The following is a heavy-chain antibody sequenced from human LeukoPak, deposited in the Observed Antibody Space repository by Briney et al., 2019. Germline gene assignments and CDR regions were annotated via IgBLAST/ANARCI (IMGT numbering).Heavy chain of an antibody. CDR3: SMGKEVGDMDV. CDR1: AFSFNTYW. J-gene: IGHJ6*03. V-gene: IGHV3-23*01. D-gene: IGHD1-26*01. Sequence: PGGSLRLSCAASAFSFNTYWMQWVCPVPGRGGERVSAIRAAGDKTYYADSVKGRFTISRDNSINTLYLQMSSLRAEDTAVYYCSMGKEVGDMDVWGKGTTVTVSS. CDR2: IRAAGDKT.